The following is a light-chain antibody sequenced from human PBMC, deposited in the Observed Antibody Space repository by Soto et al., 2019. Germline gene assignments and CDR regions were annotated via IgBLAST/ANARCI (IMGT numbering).Light chain of an antibody. V-gene: IGKV3-20*01. J-gene: IGKJ1*01. Sequence: EIVLTQSPGTLSFSPGERATLSCRASQTVSSRYIAWYQQKPGQAPRLLIYGASNRATGIPDRFGGSGSGTDFTLTITRLAPEDFEVYYCQQYDTSSSTFGQGTKVEIK. CDR2: GAS. CDR3: QQYDTSSST. CDR1: QTVSSRY.